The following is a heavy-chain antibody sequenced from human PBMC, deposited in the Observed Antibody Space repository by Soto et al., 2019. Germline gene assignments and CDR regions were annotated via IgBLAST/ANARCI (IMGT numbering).Heavy chain of an antibody. CDR2: IIPSFGTP. CDR3: ARGSSSTVGPTGWFDP. CDR1: GGSFSSYA. Sequence: QVQLVQSGDEVKKPGSSVQVSCKASGGSFSSYAFSWVRQAPGQGLEWMGGIIPSFGTPNYEQRFQGRVTISADESTTTLYHDSRSLRPKETAVYYSARGSSSTVGPTGWFDPWGQRTLVTVSS. V-gene: IGHV1-69*01. D-gene: IGHD1-26*01. J-gene: IGHJ5*02.